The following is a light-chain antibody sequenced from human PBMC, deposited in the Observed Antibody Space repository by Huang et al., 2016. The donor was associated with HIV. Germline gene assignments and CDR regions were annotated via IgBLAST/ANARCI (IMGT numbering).Light chain of an antibody. CDR3: MQALQTPIT. V-gene: IGKV2-28*01. CDR2: LGS. CDR1: QSLLHANGYAY. J-gene: IGKJ5*01. Sequence: DIVMTQSPLSLPVTLGEPASISCISSQSLLHANGYAYLDWYLQRPGQAPQLLIYLGSHRDAGVPDRFSGTRSGRYFTLKISEVEADDVGIYYCMQALQTPITFGQGTRLEIK.